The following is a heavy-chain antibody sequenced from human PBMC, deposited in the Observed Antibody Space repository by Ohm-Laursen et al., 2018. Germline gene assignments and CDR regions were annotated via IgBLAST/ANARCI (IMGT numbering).Heavy chain of an antibody. CDR1: GFTFSSYA. Sequence: SLRLSCAASGFTFSSYAMIWIRQAPGKGLEWVSYISSSGSTIYYADSVKGRFTISRDNAKNTLYLQMNSLRAEDTAVYYCARSIAAAGLDVWGQRTTVTVSS. CDR3: ARSIAAAGLDV. V-gene: IGHV3-11*04. D-gene: IGHD6-13*01. J-gene: IGHJ6*02. CDR2: ISSSGSTI.